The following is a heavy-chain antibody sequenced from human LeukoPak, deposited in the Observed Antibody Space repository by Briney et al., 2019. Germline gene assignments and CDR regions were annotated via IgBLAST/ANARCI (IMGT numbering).Heavy chain of an antibody. CDR1: GYTFTSYY. CDR2: INPSGGST. CDR3: ASNGDEDAFDI. Sequence: GASVKVSCKASGYTFTSYYMHLVRQAPGQGLEWMGIINPSGGSTSYAQKFQGRVTMTRDTSTSTVYMELSSLRSEDTAVYYCASNGDEDAFDIWGQGTMVTVSS. V-gene: IGHV1-46*01. J-gene: IGHJ3*02. D-gene: IGHD4-17*01.